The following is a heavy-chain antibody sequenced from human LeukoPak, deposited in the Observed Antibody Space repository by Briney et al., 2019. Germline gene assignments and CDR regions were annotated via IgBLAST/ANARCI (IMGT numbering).Heavy chain of an antibody. D-gene: IGHD5-24*01. CDR3: ATLDGYFDY. CDR1: GGAFGGFF. CDR2: INPGGST. Sequence: SETLALTCGVYGGAFGGFFWTWIRQAPGKGLEWIGEINPGGSTNFNPSLKSRVTMSVDTSKNQFSLKLSSMTAADTAVYYCATLDGYFDYWSQGTPVTVSS. J-gene: IGHJ4*02. V-gene: IGHV4-34*01.